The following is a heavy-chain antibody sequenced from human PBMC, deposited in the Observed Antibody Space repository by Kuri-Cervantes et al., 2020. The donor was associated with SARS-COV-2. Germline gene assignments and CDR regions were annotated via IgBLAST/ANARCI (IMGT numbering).Heavy chain of an antibody. CDR3: ARDYMVVVAATPYYYGMDV. Sequence: GSLRLSCAASGFTFSSYGMHWVRQAPGKGLEWVAVIWYDGSNKYYADSVKGRFTISRDNSKNTLYLQMNSLRAEDTAVYYCARDYMVVVAATPYYYGMDVWGQGTTVTVSS. CDR1: GFTFSSYG. V-gene: IGHV3-33*01. CDR2: IWYDGSNK. D-gene: IGHD2-15*01. J-gene: IGHJ6*02.